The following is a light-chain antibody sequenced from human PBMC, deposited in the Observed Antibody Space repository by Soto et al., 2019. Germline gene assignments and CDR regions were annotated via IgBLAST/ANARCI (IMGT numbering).Light chain of an antibody. CDR3: QQYSNYPFT. Sequence: EIQMTQSPSTQSASAGERVTIACRASQSISSWLAWYQQKPGQAPKLLIYKASSIENGIPSRFSGSGSGTEFTLAISGLQPDDLATYYCQQYSNYPFTFGPGTKVEIK. V-gene: IGKV1-5*03. CDR1: QSISSW. J-gene: IGKJ3*01. CDR2: KAS.